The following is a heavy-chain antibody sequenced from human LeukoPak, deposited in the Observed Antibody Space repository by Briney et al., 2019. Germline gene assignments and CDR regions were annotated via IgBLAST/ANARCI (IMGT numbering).Heavy chain of an antibody. V-gene: IGHV4-31*03. J-gene: IGHJ4*02. D-gene: IGHD5-24*01. CDR2: IYYSGTT. CDR1: GGSISSGGYY. Sequence: SETLSLTCTVSGGSISSGGYYWSWIRQHPGKGLEWIGYIYYSGTTYYNPSLKSRVTISVDTSQNQFSLKLNSVTAADTAVYFCARDRRRDGYPSYFFDYWGQGTLVTVSS. CDR3: ARDRRRDGYPSYFFDY.